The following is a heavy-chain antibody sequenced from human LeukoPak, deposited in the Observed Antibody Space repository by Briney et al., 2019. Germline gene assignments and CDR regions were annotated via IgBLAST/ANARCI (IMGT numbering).Heavy chain of an antibody. D-gene: IGHD2-15*01. CDR2: INSNGSST. CDR3: ARGYCSSGSCYSWAY. J-gene: IGHJ4*02. CDR1: GFTFSDYY. V-gene: IGHV3-74*01. Sequence: GGSLRLSCAASGFTFSDYYMSWIRQAPGKGLVWVSRINSNGSSTSYADSVKGRFTISRDNAKNTLYLQMNSLRAEDTAVYYCARGYCSSGSCYSWAYWGQGTLVTVSS.